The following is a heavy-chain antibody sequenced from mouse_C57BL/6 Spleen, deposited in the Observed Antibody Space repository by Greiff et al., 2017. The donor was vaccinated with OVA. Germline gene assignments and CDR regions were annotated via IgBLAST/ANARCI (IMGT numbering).Heavy chain of an antibody. Sequence: QVQLQQPGAELVKPGASVKMSCKASGYTFTSYWITWVKQRPGQGLEWIGDIYPGSGSTNYNEKFKSKATLTVDTSSSTAYMELRSLTSEDSAVYYGARGVLRYWYFDVWGTGTTVTVSS. CDR2: IYPGSGST. CDR1: GYTFTSYW. CDR3: ARGVLRYWYFDV. D-gene: IGHD1-1*01. J-gene: IGHJ1*03. V-gene: IGHV1-55*01.